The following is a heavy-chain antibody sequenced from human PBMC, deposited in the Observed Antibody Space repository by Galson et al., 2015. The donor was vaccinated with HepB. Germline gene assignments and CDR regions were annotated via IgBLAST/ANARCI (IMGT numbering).Heavy chain of an antibody. V-gene: IGHV3-20*01. CDR1: GFAFDDYG. CDR2: INWNGGST. CDR3: ARVKGPYSYGPVAPRTSYNWFDP. D-gene: IGHD5-18*01. J-gene: IGHJ5*02. Sequence: SLRLSCAASGFAFDDYGMSWVRQAPGKGLEWVSGINWNGGSTGYADSVKGRFTISRDNAKNSLYLQMNSLRAEDTALYHCARVKGPYSYGPVAPRTSYNWFDPWGQGTLVTVSS.